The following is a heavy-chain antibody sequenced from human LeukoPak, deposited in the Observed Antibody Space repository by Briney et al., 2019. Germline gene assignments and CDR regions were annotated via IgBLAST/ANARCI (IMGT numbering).Heavy chain of an antibody. CDR1: GGTFSSYA. Sequence: GASVKVSCKASGGTFSSYAISWVRQAPGQGLEWMGGIIPIFGTANYAQKFQGRVTVTADESTSTAYMELGSLRSEDTAVYYCARDFSSSSLSYWGQGTLVTVSS. CDR3: ARDFSSSSLSY. D-gene: IGHD6-13*01. J-gene: IGHJ4*02. CDR2: IIPIFGTA. V-gene: IGHV1-69*01.